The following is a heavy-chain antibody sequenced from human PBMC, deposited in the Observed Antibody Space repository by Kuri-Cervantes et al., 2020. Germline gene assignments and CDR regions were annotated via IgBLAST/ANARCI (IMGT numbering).Heavy chain of an antibody. CDR1: GGSFSGYY. V-gene: IGHV4-34*01. J-gene: IGHJ5*02. Sequence: GSLRLSCAVYGGSFSGYYWNWIRQPPGKGLEWIGEINHSGSTNYNPSLKSRVTISVDTSKNQFSLKLSSVTAADTAVYYCARVASFNWFDPWGQGTVVTVSS. D-gene: IGHD2-2*01. CDR2: INHSGST. CDR3: ARVASFNWFDP.